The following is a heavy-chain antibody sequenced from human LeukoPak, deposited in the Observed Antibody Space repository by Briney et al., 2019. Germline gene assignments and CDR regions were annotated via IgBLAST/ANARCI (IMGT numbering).Heavy chain of an antibody. CDR3: AREDQWLVKGSAFDI. CDR1: GFTLSSYS. Sequence: GGSLRLSCAASGFTLSSYSMNWVRQAPGKGLEWVSSISSSSSYIYYADSVKGRFTISRDNAKNSLYLQMNSLRAEDTAVYYCAREDQWLVKGSAFDIWGQGTMVTVSS. J-gene: IGHJ3*02. V-gene: IGHV3-21*01. CDR2: ISSSSSYI. D-gene: IGHD6-19*01.